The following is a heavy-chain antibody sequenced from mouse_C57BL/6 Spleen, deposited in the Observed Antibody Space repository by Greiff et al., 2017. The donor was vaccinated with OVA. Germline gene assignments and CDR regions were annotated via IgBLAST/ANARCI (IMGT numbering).Heavy chain of an antibody. CDR2: ISSGGDYI. CDR3: TRVYDGYWGGYFDY. Sequence: EVKLMESGEGLVKPGGSLKLSCAASGFTFSSYAMSWVRQTPEKRLEWVAYISSGGDYIYYADTVKGRFTISRDNARNTLYLQMSSLKSEDTAMYYCTRVYDGYWGGYFDYWGQGTTLTVSS. V-gene: IGHV5-9-1*02. CDR1: GFTFSSYA. J-gene: IGHJ2*01. D-gene: IGHD2-3*01.